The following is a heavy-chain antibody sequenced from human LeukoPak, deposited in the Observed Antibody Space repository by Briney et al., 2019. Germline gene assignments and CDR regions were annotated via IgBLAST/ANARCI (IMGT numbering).Heavy chain of an antibody. J-gene: IGHJ4*02. V-gene: IGHV3-21*01. CDR2: ISSSSSYI. CDR3: ARDSLGYCSSTSCYGGG. Sequence: GGSLRLSCAASGFTFSSYSMNWVRQAPGKGLEWVSSISSSSSYIYYADSVTGRFTISRDNAKNSLYLQMNSLRAEDTAVYYCARDSLGYCSSTSCYGGGWGQGTLVTVSS. D-gene: IGHD2-2*01. CDR1: GFTFSSYS.